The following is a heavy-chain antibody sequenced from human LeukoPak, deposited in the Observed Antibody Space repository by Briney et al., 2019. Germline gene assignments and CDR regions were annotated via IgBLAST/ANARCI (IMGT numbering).Heavy chain of an antibody. V-gene: IGHV4-59*01. CDR2: IYYSGST. Sequence: PSETLSLTCTVSGGSISSYYWSWIRQPPGKGLEWIGYIYYSGSTNYNPSLKSRVTISVDTSKNQFSLKLSSVTAADTAVYYCAGAGGPQYYYYYMDVWGKGTTVTVSS. CDR3: AGAGGPQYYYYYMDV. J-gene: IGHJ6*03. CDR1: GGSISSYY.